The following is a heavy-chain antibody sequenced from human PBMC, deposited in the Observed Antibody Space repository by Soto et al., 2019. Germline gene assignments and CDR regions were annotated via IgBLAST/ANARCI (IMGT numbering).Heavy chain of an antibody. V-gene: IGHV4-39*01. CDR2: IYYSGST. CDR3: ARHGPMYCSSTSCYSYYYYMDV. Sequence: SETLSLTCTVPGGSISSSSYYWGWIRQPPGKGLEWIGSIYYSGSTYYNPSLKSRVTISVDTSKNQFSLKLSSVTAADTAVYYCARHGPMYCSSTSCYSYYYYMDVWGKGTTVTVSS. CDR1: GGSISSSSYY. J-gene: IGHJ6*03. D-gene: IGHD2-2*01.